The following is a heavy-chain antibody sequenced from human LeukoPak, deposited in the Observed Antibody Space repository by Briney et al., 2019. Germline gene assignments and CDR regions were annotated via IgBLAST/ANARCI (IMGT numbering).Heavy chain of an antibody. CDR3: ARGLERGGVWDFVD. Sequence: ASVHVSCMACRCTFNGYYMHWVGQAPGKELEGMGWIYPNSGGTNYAQKCQVRVTMTRDTSISTAYMELSRPRSADTAVYYCARGLERGGVWDFVDWGQGTLVTVSS. J-gene: IGHJ4*02. V-gene: IGHV1-2*02. D-gene: IGHD3-16*01. CDR2: IYPNSGGT. CDR1: RCTFNGYY.